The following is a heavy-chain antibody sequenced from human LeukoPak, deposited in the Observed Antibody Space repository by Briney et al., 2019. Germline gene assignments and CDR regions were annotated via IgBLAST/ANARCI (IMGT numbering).Heavy chain of an antibody. J-gene: IGHJ4*02. V-gene: IGHV3-15*07. D-gene: IGHD6-13*01. CDR1: GFTFSNSA. CDR2: IKSKTDGGTI. CDR3: TTEGGTEYSSSWSDGGFDF. Sequence: GGSLRLSCAASGFTFSNSAMNWVRQAPGKGLEWVGRIKSKTDGGTIDSAAPVKGRFTISRDDSKNTLYLQMNSLKIEDTAVYYCTTEGGTEYSSSWSDGGFDFWGQGTLVTVSS.